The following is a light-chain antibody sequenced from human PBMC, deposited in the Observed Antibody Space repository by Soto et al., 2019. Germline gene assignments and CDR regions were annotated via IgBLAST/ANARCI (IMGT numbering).Light chain of an antibody. CDR1: TGAVTSGFY. CDR3: LLYFGANWV. J-gene: IGLJ3*02. V-gene: IGLV7-43*01. Sequence: QAVVTQEPSLTVSPGGTVTLTCASSTGAVTSGFYPNWFQQKPGQAPRPLIYSTNKKHSWTPARFPGSLLGGKAALTLSGVQPEDEAEYYCLLYFGANWVFGGGTKLTVL. CDR2: STN.